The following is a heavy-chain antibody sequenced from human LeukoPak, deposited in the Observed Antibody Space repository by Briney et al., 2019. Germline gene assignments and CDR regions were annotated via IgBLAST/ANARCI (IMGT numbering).Heavy chain of an antibody. Sequence: SETLSLTCTFSGRSIISYYWSWIRQPPGTGLEWVGYIYYSGSTNYNPSLKSRVPISVDTSKHQFSLKLSSVTAADTAVYYCAGASYDSSGVHWGQGTLVTVSS. V-gene: IGHV4-59*01. J-gene: IGHJ4*02. D-gene: IGHD3-22*01. CDR2: IYYSGST. CDR1: GRSIISYY. CDR3: AGASYDSSGVH.